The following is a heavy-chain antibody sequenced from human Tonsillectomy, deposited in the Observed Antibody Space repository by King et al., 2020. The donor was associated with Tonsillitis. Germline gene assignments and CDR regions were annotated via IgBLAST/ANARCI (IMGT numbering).Heavy chain of an antibody. J-gene: IGHJ6*02. D-gene: IGHD3-10*01. CDR3: ARGQNPYGSGGLYSYYGMDV. CDR1: GFTVSSTY. CDR2: IYSGGTT. Sequence: VQLVESGGGLIQPGGSLRLSCAASGFTVSSTYMSWVRQAPGKGLEWVSVIYSGGTTFYADSVKGRFTISRDNSKNTLHLQMNSLRAEDMAVYYCARGQNPYGSGGLYSYYGMDVWGQGTTVTVSS. V-gene: IGHV3-53*01.